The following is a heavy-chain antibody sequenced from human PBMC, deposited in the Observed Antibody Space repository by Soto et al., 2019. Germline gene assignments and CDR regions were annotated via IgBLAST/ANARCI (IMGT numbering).Heavy chain of an antibody. CDR3: ARDVDTAMVSWFDP. J-gene: IGHJ5*02. Sequence: ASVKVSCKASGYTFTGYYMHWVRQAPGQGLEWMGWINPNSGGTNYAQKFQGRVTMTRDTSISTAYMELSRLRSDDKAVYYWARDVDTAMVSWFDPWGQGTLVTVSS. V-gene: IGHV1-2*02. D-gene: IGHD5-18*01. CDR1: GYTFTGYY. CDR2: INPNSGGT.